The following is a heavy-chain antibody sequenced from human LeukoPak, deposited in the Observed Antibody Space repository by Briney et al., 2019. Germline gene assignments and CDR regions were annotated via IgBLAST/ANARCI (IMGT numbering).Heavy chain of an antibody. D-gene: IGHD1-26*01. CDR3: ARYSGSYYYGDAFDI. J-gene: IGHJ3*02. CDR2: ISSSSSYI. V-gene: IGHV3-21*01. CDR1: GFTFSSYA. Sequence: GGSLRLSCAASGFTFSSYAMSWVRQAPGKGLEWVSSISSSSSYIYYADSVKGRFTISRDNAKNSLYLQMNSLRAEDTAVYYCARYSGSYYYGDAFDIWGQGTMVTVSS.